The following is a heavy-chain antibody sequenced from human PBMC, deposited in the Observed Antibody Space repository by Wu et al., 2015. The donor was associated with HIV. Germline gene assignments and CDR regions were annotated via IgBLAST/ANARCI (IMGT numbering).Heavy chain of an antibody. CDR3: ARDGRKDYGSGVDV. CDR2: IIVAFGAT. CDR1: GYKFTGND. Sequence: QVQLVHSGAEVKKPGASVKVSCKASGYKFTGNDIHWVRQAPGEGLEWVGAIIVAFGATNYAQEFLGRVTITTDESTTTAFMEVSSLRSEDTAVYYCARDGRKDYGSGVDVWGQGTTVTVSS. J-gene: IGHJ6*02. V-gene: IGHV1-69*01. D-gene: IGHD4-17*01.